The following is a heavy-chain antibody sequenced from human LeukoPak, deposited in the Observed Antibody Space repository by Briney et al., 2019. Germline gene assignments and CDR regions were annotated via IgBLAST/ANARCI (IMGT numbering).Heavy chain of an antibody. CDR1: GYTFTSYD. V-gene: IGHV1-8*01. CDR2: MNPNTSDT. CDR3: ARESSYCSGGKCYSSGFDS. Sequence: ASVIVSCKASGYTFTSYDVNWVRQAPGQGLEWMGWMNPNTSDTGYAQEFQGRVTITRNSSITTAYMELRNLRSEDTAVYYCARESSYCSGGKCYSSGFDSWGQGTLVTVTS. J-gene: IGHJ5*01. D-gene: IGHD2-15*01.